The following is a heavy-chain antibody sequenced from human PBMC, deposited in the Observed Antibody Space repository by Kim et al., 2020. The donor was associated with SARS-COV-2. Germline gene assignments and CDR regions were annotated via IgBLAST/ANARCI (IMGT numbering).Heavy chain of an antibody. Sequence: ASVKVSCKVSGYTLTELSMHWVRQAPGKGLEWMGGFDPEDGETIYAQKFQGRVTMTEDTSTDTAYMELSSLRSEDTAVYYCATFGSSWLIDAFDIWGQGTMVTVSS. J-gene: IGHJ3*02. CDR3: ATFGSSWLIDAFDI. V-gene: IGHV1-24*01. D-gene: IGHD6-13*01. CDR2: FDPEDGET. CDR1: GYTLTELS.